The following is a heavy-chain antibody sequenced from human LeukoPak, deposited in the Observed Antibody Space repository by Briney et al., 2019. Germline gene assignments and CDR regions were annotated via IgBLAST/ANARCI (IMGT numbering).Heavy chain of an antibody. Sequence: PGGSLRLSCAASGFTFSDYYMSWIRQAPGKGLEWVSYITRSGSSIYYADSVKGRFTISRDNAKNSLFLQMNSLRADDTAVYYCARDYYDTSGCLDCWGQGTLVTVSS. CDR2: ITRSGSSI. CDR3: ARDYYDTSGCLDC. CDR1: GFTFSDYY. D-gene: IGHD3-22*01. V-gene: IGHV3-11*01. J-gene: IGHJ4*02.